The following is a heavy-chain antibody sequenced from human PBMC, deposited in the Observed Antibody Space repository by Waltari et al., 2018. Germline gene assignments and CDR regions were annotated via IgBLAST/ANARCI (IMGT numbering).Heavy chain of an antibody. D-gene: IGHD6-25*01. CDR2: ISANNGHT. V-gene: IGHV1-18*01. J-gene: IGHJ5*02. Sequence: QAQLVQSGAEVKKPGASVKVSCRASGYTFSDFGISWVRQAPGQGLEWMGWISANNGHTNLAQKCQGRLSMTEDTSTTTLYMELNDLTSDDTAVYYCARERHRLMEVGYLMALDPWGQGTLVTVSS. CDR1: GYTFSDFG. CDR3: ARERHRLMEVGYLMALDP.